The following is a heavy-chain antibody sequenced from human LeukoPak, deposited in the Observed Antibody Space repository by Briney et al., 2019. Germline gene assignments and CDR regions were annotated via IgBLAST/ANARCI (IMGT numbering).Heavy chain of an antibody. CDR2: IWYDGSNK. Sequence: PWRSLRLSCAASGFTFSSYGMHWVRQAPGKGLEWVAVIWYDGSNKYYADSVKGRFTISRDNSKNTLYLQMNSLRAEDTAVYYCARGGRRYNWFDPWGQGTLVTVSS. J-gene: IGHJ5*02. CDR1: GFTFSSYG. V-gene: IGHV3-33*01. D-gene: IGHD3-16*01. CDR3: ARGGRRYNWFDP.